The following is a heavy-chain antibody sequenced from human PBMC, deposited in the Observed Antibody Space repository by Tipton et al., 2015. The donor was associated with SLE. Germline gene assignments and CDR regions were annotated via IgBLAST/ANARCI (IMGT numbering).Heavy chain of an antibody. D-gene: IGHD3-3*01. Sequence: LRLSCAVSGGSMSTYYWNWIRQFPGKGLEWIGYFYYSGSTNYNPSLKSRVTISLDKSKNQFSLKLSSVTAADTAVYYCARGGTVFGVVLNWFDPWGQGTLVTVFS. J-gene: IGHJ5*02. CDR1: GGSMSTYY. V-gene: IGHV4-59*01. CDR3: ARGGTVFGVVLNWFDP. CDR2: FYYSGST.